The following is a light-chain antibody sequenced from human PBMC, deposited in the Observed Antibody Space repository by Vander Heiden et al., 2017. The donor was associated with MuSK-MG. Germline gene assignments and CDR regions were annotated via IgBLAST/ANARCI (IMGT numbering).Light chain of an antibody. CDR2: GAS. CDR3: QPYWI. Sequence: TLAPGTLSVSPGERATLSCRASQSMSNSCLAGDQQKPGQAPRLLIYGASSSATGIPDRFSGSGSGTAFARTSSRLEPEDFEVDYCQPYWIFGGWTKVEMK. CDR1: QSMSNSC. J-gene: IGKJ4*01. V-gene: IGKV3-20*01.